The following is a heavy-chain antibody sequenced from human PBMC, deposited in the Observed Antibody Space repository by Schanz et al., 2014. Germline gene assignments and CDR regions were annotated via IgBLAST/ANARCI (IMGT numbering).Heavy chain of an antibody. CDR1: GGTFGRYT. V-gene: IGHV1-69*02. CDR2: IIPIVDIT. CDR3: ARAGQDYSDSSGYATYYFGN. J-gene: IGHJ4*02. Sequence: QVQLVQSGAEVKKPGSSVNVSCEASGGTFGRYTISWLRQAPGQGLEWMGRIIPIVDITNYAQKFLGRVTITADKSTSTAYMELKSLRSADTAVYYCARAGQDYSDSSGYATYYFGNWGQGTLVTVSS. D-gene: IGHD3-22*01.